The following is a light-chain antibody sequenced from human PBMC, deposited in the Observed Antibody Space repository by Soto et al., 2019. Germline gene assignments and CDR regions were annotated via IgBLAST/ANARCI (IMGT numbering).Light chain of an antibody. CDR2: AAS. CDR3: QQYYSYPPT. Sequence: AIPMTQSPSSLSASTAERGTITCGASQGISSYLAWYQQKPGKAPKLLIYAASTLQSGVPSRFSGSGSGTDFTLTISCLQSEDFATYYCQQYYSYPPTFGQGTKVDIK. V-gene: IGKV1-8*01. CDR1: QGISSY. J-gene: IGKJ1*01.